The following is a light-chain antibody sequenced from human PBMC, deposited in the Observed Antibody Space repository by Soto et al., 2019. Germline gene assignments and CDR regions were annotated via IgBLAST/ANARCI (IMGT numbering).Light chain of an antibody. Sequence: EIVMTQSPGTLSVSPGEGATLSCRASQSVSTNLAWYQQKPDHAPRLLIYGASTTATGMPARFSGSGSGTEFTLTISSLQSEDFAVYYCQQYYTWPRTFGQGTRVEIK. CDR2: GAS. CDR1: QSVSTN. CDR3: QQYYTWPRT. J-gene: IGKJ1*01. V-gene: IGKV3-15*01.